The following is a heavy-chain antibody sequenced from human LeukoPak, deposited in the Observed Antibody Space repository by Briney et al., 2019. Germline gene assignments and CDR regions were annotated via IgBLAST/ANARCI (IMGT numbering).Heavy chain of an antibody. V-gene: IGHV4-39*07. Sequence: SETLSLTCTVSGGSISSSSYYWGWIRQPPGKGLEWIGSIYYSGSTYYNPSLNSRVTISVDTSKDQFSLKLSSVTAADTAVYYCARGAKYQLLREYYFDYWGQGTLVTVSS. CDR3: ARGAKYQLLREYYFDY. D-gene: IGHD2-2*01. CDR2: IYYSGST. CDR1: GGSISSSSYY. J-gene: IGHJ4*02.